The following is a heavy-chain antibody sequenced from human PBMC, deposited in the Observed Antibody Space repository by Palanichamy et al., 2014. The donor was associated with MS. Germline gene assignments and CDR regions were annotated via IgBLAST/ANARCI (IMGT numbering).Heavy chain of an antibody. CDR3: ARDLGGYSYYYPLDV. Sequence: QVQLVESGGGVVQPGRSLRLSCAASGFSFSSYGMHWVRQAPGKGLEWVAVIWYDGSNKYYADSVKGRFTISRDNSKNTLYLQMNSLGAEDTAVYYCARDLGGYSYYYPLDVWGQGTTVTVSS. CDR1: GFSFSSYG. CDR2: IWYDGSNK. V-gene: IGHV3-33*01. D-gene: IGHD2-15*01. J-gene: IGHJ6*02.